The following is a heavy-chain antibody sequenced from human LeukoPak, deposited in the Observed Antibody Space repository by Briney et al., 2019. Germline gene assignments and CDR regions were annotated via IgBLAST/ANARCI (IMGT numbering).Heavy chain of an antibody. Sequence: KPSETLSLTCTVSGGSISGYYWSWIRQPPGKGLEWIGYIYYSGSTNYNPSLKSRVTISLDTSKNQFSLKLSSVTAADTAVYYCARRIFRGNDYFDYWGQGTLVTVSS. V-gene: IGHV4-59*08. CDR1: GGSISGYY. CDR2: IYYSGST. CDR3: ARRIFRGNDYFDY. D-gene: IGHD2/OR15-2a*01. J-gene: IGHJ4*02.